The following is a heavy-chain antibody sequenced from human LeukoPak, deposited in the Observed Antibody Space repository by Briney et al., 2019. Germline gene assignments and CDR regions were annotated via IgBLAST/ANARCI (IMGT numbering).Heavy chain of an antibody. CDR1: GFTFDDYG. J-gene: IGHJ3*02. Sequence: GGSLRLSCAASGFTFDDYGMSWVRQAPGKGLGWVAGINWNGGSTGYADSVKGRFTISRDNAKNSLYLQMNSLRAEDTALYYCARDHQWELVGAFDIWGQGTMVTVSS. D-gene: IGHD1-26*01. CDR3: ARDHQWELVGAFDI. CDR2: INWNGGST. V-gene: IGHV3-20*04.